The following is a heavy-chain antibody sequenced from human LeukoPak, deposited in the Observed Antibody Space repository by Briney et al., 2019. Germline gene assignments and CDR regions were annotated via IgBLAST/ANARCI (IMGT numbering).Heavy chain of an antibody. J-gene: IGHJ2*01. Sequence: SETLSLTCTVSGGSINSYYWSWIRQPPGKGLEWIGYIYYTGSTNYNPSLKNRVTISVDTSKNQFSLRLSSVTAAATAVYYCARDDGYYGSGRSNWYFDLWGRGTLVTVSS. CDR2: IYYTGST. D-gene: IGHD3-10*01. V-gene: IGHV4-59*01. CDR3: ARDDGYYGSGRSNWYFDL. CDR1: GGSINSYY.